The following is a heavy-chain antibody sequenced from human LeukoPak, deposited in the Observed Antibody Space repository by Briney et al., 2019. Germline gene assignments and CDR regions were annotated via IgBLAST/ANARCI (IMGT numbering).Heavy chain of an antibody. D-gene: IGHD7-27*01. V-gene: IGHV1-8*01. Sequence: GASVKVSCKASGYTFTSYDINWVRHATGQGLEWMGWMSPNSGDTGYAQKFQGRVTMTRDTSISTAFMELTSLRSEDTAVYYCARGPPNWGFDFWGQGALVTVPS. CDR3: ARGPPNWGFDF. CDR1: GYTFTSYD. CDR2: MSPNSGDT. J-gene: IGHJ4*02.